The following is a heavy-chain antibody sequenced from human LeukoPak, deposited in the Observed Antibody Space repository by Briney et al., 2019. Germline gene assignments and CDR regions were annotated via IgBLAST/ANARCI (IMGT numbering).Heavy chain of an antibody. CDR3: ARGTQRGYSYYYYGMDV. CDR1: GFTFSSYD. CDR2: IGTAGDT. D-gene: IGHD5-12*01. J-gene: IGHJ6*02. Sequence: GSLRLSCAASGFTFSSYDMHWVRQATGKGLEWVSAIGTAGDTYYPGSVKGRFTISRENAKNSLYLQMNSLRAGDMAVYYCARGTQRGYSYYYYGMDVWGQGTTVTVSS. V-gene: IGHV3-13*01.